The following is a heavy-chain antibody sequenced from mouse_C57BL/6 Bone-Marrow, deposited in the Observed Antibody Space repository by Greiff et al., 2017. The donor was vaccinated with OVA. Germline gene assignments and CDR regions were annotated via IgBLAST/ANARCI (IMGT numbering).Heavy chain of an antibody. J-gene: IGHJ4*01. CDR1: GFSLTSYG. D-gene: IGHD1-1*01. CDR3: AKNRGDYYGSSYGYAMDY. CDR2: IWRGGST. V-gene: IGHV2-5*01. Sequence: QVQLQQSGPGLVQPSQSLSITCTVSGFSLTSYGVHWVRQSPGKGLEWLGVIWRGGSTDYTAALMSSMGITKDNHTSQVFFKMNSLQADATAIYYCAKNRGDYYGSSYGYAMDYWGQGTSVTVSS.